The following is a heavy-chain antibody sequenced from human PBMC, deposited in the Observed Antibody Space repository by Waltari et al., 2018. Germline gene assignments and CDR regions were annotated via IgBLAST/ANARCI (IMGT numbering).Heavy chain of an antibody. V-gene: IGHV1-8*03. Sequence: QVQLVQSGAAVKKHGASVKVSCKASGYSFTSYNINWVRQAAGQGLEWMGWMNPTSGSTGYAQKFQDRVTITRNTSIGTAYMELRSLRSEDTAVYYCARDYGSGTYYYMDVWGKGTTVTVSS. CDR1: GYSFTSYN. D-gene: IGHD3-10*01. CDR2: MNPTSGST. J-gene: IGHJ6*03. CDR3: ARDYGSGTYYYMDV.